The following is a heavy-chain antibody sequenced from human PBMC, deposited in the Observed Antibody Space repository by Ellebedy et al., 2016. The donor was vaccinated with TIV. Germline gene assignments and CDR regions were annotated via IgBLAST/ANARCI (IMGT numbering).Heavy chain of an antibody. CDR3: ARDSSGWYYFDS. V-gene: IGHV3-53*01. CDR2: IYSGGTT. D-gene: IGHD6-19*01. J-gene: IGHJ4*02. CDR1: GFTVSSYY. Sequence: GGSLRLXCAASGFTVSSYYMSWVRQAPGKGLEWVSVIYSGGTTYYADSVKGRFTISRDNSKNTLYLQMNSLRAEDTAVYYCARDSSGWYYFDSWGQGTLVTVSS.